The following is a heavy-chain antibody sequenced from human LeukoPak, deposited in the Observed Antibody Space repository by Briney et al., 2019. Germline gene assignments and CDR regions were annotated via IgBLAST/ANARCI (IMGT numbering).Heavy chain of an antibody. CDR3: ARDFSGGSWFDP. CDR1: GGSISSYY. CDR2: FYYSGST. Sequence: PSETLSLTCTVSGGSISSYYWSWIRQPPGKGLEWIGYFYYSGSTNYNPSLKSRVTIAGDTSKNQLSLKVTPVTAADTAVYYCARDFSGGSWFDPWGQGTLVAVSS. V-gene: IGHV4-59*01. D-gene: IGHD3-10*01. J-gene: IGHJ5*02.